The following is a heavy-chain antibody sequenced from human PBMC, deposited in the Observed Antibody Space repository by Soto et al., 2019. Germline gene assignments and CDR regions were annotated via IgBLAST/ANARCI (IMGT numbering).Heavy chain of an antibody. CDR1: GYTFTSYA. D-gene: IGHD2-2*01. CDR3: ARGYCSSTSCYHFWFDP. CDR2: INAGNGNT. V-gene: IGHV1-3*01. Sequence: ASVKVSCKASGYTFTSYAMHWVRQAPGQRLEWMGWINAGNGNTKYSQKFQGRVTITRDTSASTAYMELSSLRSEDTAVYYCARGYCSSTSCYHFWFDPWGQGTLVTVSS. J-gene: IGHJ5*02.